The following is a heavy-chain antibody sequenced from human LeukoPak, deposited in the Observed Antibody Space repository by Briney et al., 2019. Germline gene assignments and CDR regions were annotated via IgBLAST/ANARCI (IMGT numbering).Heavy chain of an antibody. CDR1: GFTFSLYS. V-gene: IGHV3-21*01. Sequence: GGSLRLSCTASGFTFSLYSINWVRRAPGKGLEWVSSISTKYIYYSDSVKGRFTISRDNAKNSVSLQMNSLRADDTAVYYCARYSATWGTVDYWGQGTLVTVSS. D-gene: IGHD6-13*01. J-gene: IGHJ4*02. CDR2: ISTKYI. CDR3: ARYSATWGTVDY.